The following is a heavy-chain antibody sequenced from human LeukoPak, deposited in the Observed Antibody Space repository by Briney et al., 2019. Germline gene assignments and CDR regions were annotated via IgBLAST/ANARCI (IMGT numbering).Heavy chain of an antibody. J-gene: IGHJ4*02. CDR2: ISYHARDQ. CDR3: AAQPCSGGVCYLDY. CDR1: GFTFSSYA. D-gene: IGHD2-8*02. V-gene: IGHV3-30*04. Sequence: GGSLRLFCAASGFTFSSYAMHWVRQAPGKGLEWVTVISYHARDQFYAESVKGRFTVSRDNSKNTLYLQMNSLRAEDSADYYCAAQPCSGGVCYLDYWGQGTLVTVSS.